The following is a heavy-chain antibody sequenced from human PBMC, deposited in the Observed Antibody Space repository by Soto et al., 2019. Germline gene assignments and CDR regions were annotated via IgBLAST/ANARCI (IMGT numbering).Heavy chain of an antibody. CDR2: INPNSGGT. J-gene: IGHJ6*02. CDR1: GYTFTGYY. CDR3: ARDLKSRGGGRLYYYYGMDV. V-gene: IGHV1-2*04. Sequence: ASVKVSCKASGYTFTGYYMHWVRQAPGQGLEWMGWINPNSGGTNYAQKFQGWVTMTRDTSISTAYMELSRLRSDDTAVYYCARDLKSRGGGRLYYYYGMDVWGQRTTVTGSS. D-gene: IGHD2-15*01.